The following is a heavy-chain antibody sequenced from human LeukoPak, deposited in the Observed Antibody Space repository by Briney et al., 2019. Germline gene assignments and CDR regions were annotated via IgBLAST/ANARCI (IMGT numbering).Heavy chain of an antibody. J-gene: IGHJ6*02. V-gene: IGHV1-69*01. D-gene: IGHD3-10*01. CDR1: GGTFSSYA. CDR2: IIPIFGTA. Sequence: SVKVSCKASGGTFSSYAISWVRQAPGQGLEWMGGIIPIFGTANYAQKFQGRVTITADESTSTAYMELSSLRSEDTAVYYCARLTMVQGVTYGMDVWGQGTTVTISS. CDR3: ARLTMVQGVTYGMDV.